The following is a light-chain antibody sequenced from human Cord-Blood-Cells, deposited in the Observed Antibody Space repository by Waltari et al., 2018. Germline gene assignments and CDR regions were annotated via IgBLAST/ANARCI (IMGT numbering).Light chain of an antibody. J-gene: IGKJ2*03. Sequence: EIVLPQSPGTLSLSPGERATLSCRASQSVSSSYLAWYQQKPGQAPRLHIYGASSRATGIPDRFSGSGSGTDFTLTISRLEPEDFAVYYCQQYGSSPYSFGQGTKLEIK. CDR3: QQYGSSPYS. CDR2: GAS. CDR1: QSVSSSY. V-gene: IGKV3-20*01.